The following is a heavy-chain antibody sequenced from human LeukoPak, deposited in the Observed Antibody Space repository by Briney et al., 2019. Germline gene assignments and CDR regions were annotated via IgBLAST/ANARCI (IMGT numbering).Heavy chain of an antibody. V-gene: IGHV1-69*13. CDR3: AADDSSGYNWFDP. J-gene: IGHJ5*02. CDR1: GGTFSSYA. Sequence: SVKVSCKASGGTFSSYAISWVRQAPGQGLEWMGGIIPIFGTANYAQKFQGRVTITADESTSTAYMELSSLRSEDTAVYYCAADDSSGYNWFDPWGQGTLVTVSS. D-gene: IGHD3-22*01. CDR2: IIPIFGTA.